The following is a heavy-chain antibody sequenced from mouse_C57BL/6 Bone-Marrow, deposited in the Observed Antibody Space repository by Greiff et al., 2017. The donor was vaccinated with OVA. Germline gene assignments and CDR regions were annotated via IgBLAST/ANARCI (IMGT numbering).Heavy chain of an antibody. J-gene: IGHJ1*03. CDR2: IDPSDSYT. CDR3: ARERSFYYGSSYWYFDV. D-gene: IGHD1-1*01. V-gene: IGHV1-69*01. CDR1: GYTFTSYW. Sequence: QVQLQQSGAELVMPGASVKLSCKASGYTFTSYWMHWVKQRPGQGLEWIGEIDPSDSYTNYNQKFKGKSTLTVDKSSSTACMQLSSLTSEDSAVYYCARERSFYYGSSYWYFDVWGTGTTVTVSS.